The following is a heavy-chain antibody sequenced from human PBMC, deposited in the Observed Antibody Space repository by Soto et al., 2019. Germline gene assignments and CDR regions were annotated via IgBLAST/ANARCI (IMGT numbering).Heavy chain of an antibody. CDR1: GVTFRSYR. CDR3: VRDSGAKLSLS. CDR2: IVPIYRTA. V-gene: IGHV1-69*13. D-gene: IGHD3-10*01. Sequence: GASVKVSCKASGVTFRSYRINWVRQAPVQGREWVGGIVPIYRTADYAQKFQGRVTITADEAAGTSYMELGSLKSQDTAVYYCVRDSGAKLSLSWGQAPLVTVSS. J-gene: IGHJ4*02.